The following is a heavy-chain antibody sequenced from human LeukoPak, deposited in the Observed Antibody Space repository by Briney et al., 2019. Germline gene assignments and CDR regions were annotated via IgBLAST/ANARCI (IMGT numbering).Heavy chain of an antibody. J-gene: IGHJ5*02. CDR3: ARENSFWFDP. Sequence: PGGSLRLSCAASGFTFSSYEMNWVRQAPGRGLEWVSYISSSSSTIYYADSVKGRFTISRDNAKNSLYLQMNSLRAEDTAVYYCARENSFWFDPWGQGTLVTVSS. CDR2: ISSSSSTI. D-gene: IGHD3-16*02. CDR1: GFTFSSYE. V-gene: IGHV3-48*01.